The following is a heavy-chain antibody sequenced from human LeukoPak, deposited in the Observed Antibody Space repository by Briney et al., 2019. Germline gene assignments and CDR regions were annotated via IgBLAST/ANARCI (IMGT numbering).Heavy chain of an antibody. CDR1: GYTFTSYA. V-gene: IGHV1-3*01. D-gene: IGHD5-24*01. Sequence: GASVKVSCKASGYTFTSYAMHWVRQAPGQRLEWMGWINAGNGNTKYSQKFQGSVTITRDTSASTAYMELSSLRSEDTAVYYCARGLRDGYNYIHYWGQGTLVTVSS. J-gene: IGHJ4*02. CDR2: INAGNGNT. CDR3: ARGLRDGYNYIHY.